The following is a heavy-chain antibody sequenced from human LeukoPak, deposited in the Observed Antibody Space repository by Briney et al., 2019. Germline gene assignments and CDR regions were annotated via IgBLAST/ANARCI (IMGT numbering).Heavy chain of an antibody. CDR2: INHSGST. CDR3: ARGRYDFWSGYYTGRRGFDP. D-gene: IGHD3-3*01. CDR1: GGSFSGYY. Sequence: SQTLSLTCAVYGGSFSGYYWSWIRQPPGKGLERIGEINHSGSTNYNPSLKSRVTISVDTSKNQFSLKLSSVTAADTAVYYCARGRYDFWSGYYTGRRGFDPWGQGTLVTVSS. J-gene: IGHJ5*02. V-gene: IGHV4-34*01.